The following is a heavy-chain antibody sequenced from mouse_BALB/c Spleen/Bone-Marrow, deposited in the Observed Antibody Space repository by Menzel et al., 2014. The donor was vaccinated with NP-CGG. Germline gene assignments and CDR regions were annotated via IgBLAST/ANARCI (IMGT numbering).Heavy chain of an antibody. CDR1: GFDFSRYW. V-gene: IGHV4-1*02. CDR2: INPESSTI. D-gene: IGHD1-1*01. Sequence: EVQGVESGGGLVQPGGSLKLSCAASGFDFSRYWMSWVRQAPGKGLEWIGEINPESSTINYTPSLKDKFIISRDNAKNTLYLQMSKVRSEDTALYYCARLNYYGNLLVWGAGTTVTVSS. J-gene: IGHJ1*01. CDR3: ARLNYYGNLLV.